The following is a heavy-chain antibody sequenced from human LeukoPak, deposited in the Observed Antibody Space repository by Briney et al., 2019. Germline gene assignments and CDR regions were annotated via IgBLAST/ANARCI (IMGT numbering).Heavy chain of an antibody. J-gene: IGHJ4*02. CDR1: GYSLTKYY. CDR3: ARGAPTTRIGAGRFDY. V-gene: IGHV1-46*01. Sequence: ASVKASCKAFGYSLTKYYVHWVRQAPGQGLEWMGEINPSGGSTSYAQKFQGRITVTRDTYTNTVYMDLSSLRSEDTATYYCARGAPTTRIGAGRFDYWGQGSLLTVAS. D-gene: IGHD5-12*01. CDR2: INPSGGST.